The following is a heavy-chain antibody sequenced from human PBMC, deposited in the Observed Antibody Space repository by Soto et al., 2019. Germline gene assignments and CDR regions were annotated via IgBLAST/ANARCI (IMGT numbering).Heavy chain of an antibody. CDR2: IILPFGTP. J-gene: IGHJ4*02. Sequence: QVRLEQSEAEVKKPGSSVKVSCKASGGTFSNYAISWVRQAPGQGLEWMGVIILPFGTPNYAQTFQGRVTITADESMTTAYMELIGLRSEDTAVYYCARRPDYEGYFDYWGRGTLVTVSS. V-gene: IGHV1-69*12. CDR1: GGTFSNYA. D-gene: IGHD4-17*01. CDR3: ARRPDYEGYFDY.